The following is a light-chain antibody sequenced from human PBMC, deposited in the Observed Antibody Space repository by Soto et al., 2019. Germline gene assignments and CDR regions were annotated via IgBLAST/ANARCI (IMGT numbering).Light chain of an antibody. CDR1: QSVSSNY. CDR3: QQYGSSPT. Sequence: DIVLTQSPGTLSLSPGERATLSCRSSQSVSSNYLAWYQQKPDQAPRLVIYDVSGRATGIPDRFSGSGSGTDFTLTISRLEPEDFAVYYCQQYGSSPTFCQGTKVEIK. J-gene: IGKJ1*01. V-gene: IGKV3-20*01. CDR2: DVS.